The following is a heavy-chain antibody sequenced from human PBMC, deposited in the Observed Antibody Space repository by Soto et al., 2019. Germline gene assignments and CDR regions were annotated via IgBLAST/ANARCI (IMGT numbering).Heavy chain of an antibody. CDR3: ARSPSVGFSYAFDI. J-gene: IGHJ3*02. CDR2: IIPILGIA. D-gene: IGHD6-6*01. Sequence: QVQLVQSGAEVKKPGSSVKVSCKASGGTFSSYTISWVRQAPGQGLEWMGRIIPILGIANYAQKFQGRVTITADKSTSTAYMELSSLRSEDTAVYYCARSPSVGFSYAFDIWGQGTMVTVSS. CDR1: GGTFSSYT. V-gene: IGHV1-69*02.